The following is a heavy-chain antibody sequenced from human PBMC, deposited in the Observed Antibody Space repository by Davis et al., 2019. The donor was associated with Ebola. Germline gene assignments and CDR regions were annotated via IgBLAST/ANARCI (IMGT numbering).Heavy chain of an antibody. V-gene: IGHV3-64*04. CDR1: GFTFSSYA. CDR2: ISSNGGST. D-gene: IGHD1-26*01. CDR3: ARGVGKTAPDY. J-gene: IGHJ4*02. Sequence: GESLKISCAASGFTFSSYAMHWVRQAPGKGLEYVSAISSNGGSTYYADSVKGRFTISRDNSKNTLYLQMNSLRAEDTAVYYCARGVGKTAPDYWGQGTLVTVSS.